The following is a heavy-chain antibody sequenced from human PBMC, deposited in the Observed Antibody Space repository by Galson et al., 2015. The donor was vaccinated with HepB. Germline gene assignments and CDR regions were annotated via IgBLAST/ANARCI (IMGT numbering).Heavy chain of an antibody. CDR1: GYTFTGYY. Sequence: SVKVSCKASGYTFTGYYMHWVRQAPGQGLEWMGWINPNSGGTNYAQKFQGRVTMTRDTSISTAYMELSRLRSDDTAVYYCARSPSVRMLYPKTYYFDYWGQGTLVTVSS. D-gene: IGHD2-8*01. J-gene: IGHJ4*02. CDR3: ARSPSVRMLYPKTYYFDY. CDR2: INPNSGGT. V-gene: IGHV1-2*02.